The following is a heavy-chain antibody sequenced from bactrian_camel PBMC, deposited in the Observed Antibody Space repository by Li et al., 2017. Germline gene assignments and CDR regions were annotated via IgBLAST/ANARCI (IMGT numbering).Heavy chain of an antibody. CDR2: IDKDGRT. V-gene: IGHV3S42*01. D-gene: IGHD6*01. Sequence: VQLVESGGGSVQPGGSLRLSCEVSAATFSTYFVSWVRQAPGKEREGVAAIDKDGRTRYADSVKGRFTISRDNPKKTLYLQLTSLSTEDTAMYYCAKRGPQSSSAVTDRGQGTQVTVS. J-gene: IGHJ4*01. CDR1: AATFSTYF.